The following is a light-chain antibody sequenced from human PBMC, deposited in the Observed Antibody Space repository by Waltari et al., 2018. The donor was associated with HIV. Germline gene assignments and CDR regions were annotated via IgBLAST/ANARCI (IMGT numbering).Light chain of an antibody. CDR3: AARDDNLSGWV. Sequence: QSVLTQPPSASGTPGQSVTISCSGSSSNIGSNYVYWYQQLPGTAPKLLIYRNNQRPSGVPDRFSGFKSGTSASLAISGLRSEDEADYYCAARDDNLSGWVFGGGSKLTIL. J-gene: IGLJ3*02. V-gene: IGLV1-47*01. CDR2: RNN. CDR1: SSNIGSNY.